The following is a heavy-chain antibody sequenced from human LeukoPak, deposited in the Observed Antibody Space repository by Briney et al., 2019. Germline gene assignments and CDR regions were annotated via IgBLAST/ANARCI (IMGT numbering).Heavy chain of an antibody. D-gene: IGHD6-19*01. CDR1: GGSISSYY. J-gene: IGHJ4*02. CDR3: ARVLSGWYFIFDY. Sequence: SETLSLTCTVSGGSISSYYWSWIRQPAGKGLEWIGYIYYSGSTNYNPSLKSRVTISVDTSRNQFSLKLSSVTAADTAVYYCARVLSGWYFIFDYWGQGTLVTVSS. V-gene: IGHV4-59*01. CDR2: IYYSGST.